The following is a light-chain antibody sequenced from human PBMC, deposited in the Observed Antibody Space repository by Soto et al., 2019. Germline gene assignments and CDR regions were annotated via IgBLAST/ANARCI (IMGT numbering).Light chain of an antibody. Sequence: QSVLTQPASVSGSPGQSITISCTGTSSDVGSFHLVSWYQQYPGKGPKLIIYEVSKRPSGVSNHFSGSKSGNTASLTISWLQTGDEAYYYFFPYAGRGIVVFGGGTQLTVL. CDR3: FPYAGRGIVV. J-gene: IGLJ7*01. V-gene: IGLV2-23*02. CDR2: EVS. CDR1: SSDVGSFHL.